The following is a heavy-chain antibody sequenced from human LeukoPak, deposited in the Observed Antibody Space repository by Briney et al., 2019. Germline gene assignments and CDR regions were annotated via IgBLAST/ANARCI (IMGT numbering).Heavy chain of an antibody. CDR3: AKVGMTTVTSDAFDI. V-gene: IGHV3-30*18. J-gene: IGHJ3*02. D-gene: IGHD4-17*01. Sequence: GRSLRLSCAASGFTFSSYGMHWVRQAPGKGLEWVAVISYDGSNKYYADSVKGRFTISRDNSKNTLYLQMNSLRAEDTAVYYCAKVGMTTVTSDAFDIWGQGTMVTVYS. CDR1: GFTFSSYG. CDR2: ISYDGSNK.